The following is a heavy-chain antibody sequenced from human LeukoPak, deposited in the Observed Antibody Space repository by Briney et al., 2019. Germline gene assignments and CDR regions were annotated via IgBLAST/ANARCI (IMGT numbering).Heavy chain of an antibody. V-gene: IGHV4-59*01. Sequence: LSETLSLTCTVSGGSISSYYWSWIRQPPGKGLEWIGYIYYSGSTNYNPSLKSRVTISVDTSKNQFSLKLSSVTAADTAVYYCARGGRDGYNFDYWGQGTLVTVSS. CDR2: IYYSGST. CDR3: ARGGRDGYNFDY. CDR1: GGSISSYY. J-gene: IGHJ4*02. D-gene: IGHD5-24*01.